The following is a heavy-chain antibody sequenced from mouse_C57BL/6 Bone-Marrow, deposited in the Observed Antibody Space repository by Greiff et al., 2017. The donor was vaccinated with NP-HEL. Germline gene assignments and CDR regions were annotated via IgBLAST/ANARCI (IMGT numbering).Heavy chain of an antibody. CDR1: GYTFTSYW. CDR3: AREGKITTVVAPDWYFDV. Sequence: VKLQQPGAELVKPGASVKMSCKASGYTFTSYWITWVKQRPGQGLEWIGDIYPGSGSTNYNEKFKSKATLTVDTSSSTAYMQLSSLTSEDSAFYYCAREGKITTVVAPDWYFDVWGTGTTVTVSS. CDR2: IYPGSGST. J-gene: IGHJ1*03. V-gene: IGHV1-55*01. D-gene: IGHD1-1*01.